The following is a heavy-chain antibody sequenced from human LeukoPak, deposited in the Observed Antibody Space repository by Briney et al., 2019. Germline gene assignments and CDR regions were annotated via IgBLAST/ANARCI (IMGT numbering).Heavy chain of an antibody. J-gene: IGHJ5*02. CDR1: RGSFSGSY. CDR3: ATHGSGSYSNWFDP. V-gene: IGHV4-34*01. Sequence: PSETLSLTCAVYRGSFSGSYWSWIRQPPGKGLEWIGEINHSGSTNYNPSLKSRVTISVDTSKNQFSLKLSSVTAADTAMYYCATHGSGSYSNWFDPWGQGTLVTVSS. CDR2: INHSGST. D-gene: IGHD3-10*01.